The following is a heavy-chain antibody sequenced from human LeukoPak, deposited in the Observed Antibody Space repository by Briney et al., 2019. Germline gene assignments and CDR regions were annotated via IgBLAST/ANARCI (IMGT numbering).Heavy chain of an antibody. CDR1: GGSISSYY. CDR3: ARVSRLGYYYYYMDV. V-gene: IGHV4-59*01. CDR2: IYYSGST. D-gene: IGHD3-9*01. J-gene: IGHJ6*03. Sequence: PSETLSLACTVSGGSISSYYWSWIRQPPGKGLEWIGYIYYSGSTNYNPSLKSRVTISVDTSKNQFSLKLSSVTAADTAVYYCARVSRLGYYYYYMDVWGKGTTVTVSS.